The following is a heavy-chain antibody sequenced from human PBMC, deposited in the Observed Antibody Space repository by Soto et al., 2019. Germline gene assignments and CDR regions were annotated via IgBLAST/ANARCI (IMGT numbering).Heavy chain of an antibody. D-gene: IGHD6-6*01. CDR3: AKELARGIAARPWLNYYYYGMDV. Sequence: PVGALRLACAASGFNFSSYGMHWVRQAPGKGLAWVAVISYDGSNKYYGDSVKGRFTISRDNSKNTLYLQMNRRRAEDTAVYYCAKELARGIAARPWLNYYYYGMDVWGQGTTVTVSS. J-gene: IGHJ6*02. CDR1: GFNFSSYG. CDR2: ISYDGSNK. V-gene: IGHV3-30*18.